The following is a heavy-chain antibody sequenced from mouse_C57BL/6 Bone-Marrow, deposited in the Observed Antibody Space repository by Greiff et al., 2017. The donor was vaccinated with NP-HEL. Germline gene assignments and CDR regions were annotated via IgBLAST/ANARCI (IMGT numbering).Heavy chain of an antibody. CDR1: GFTFSDYS. CDR3: AREGGLRRRTYAMDY. CDR2: INYYGSST. Sequence: EVNVVESEGGLVQPGSSMKLSCTASGFTFSDYSMSWFRQVSEKGLQWVANINYYGSSTYYLASLKSRFIISRDNAKNSLYLQMSSLKSEDTATYYCAREGGLRRRTYAMDYWGQGTSVTVSS. J-gene: IGHJ4*01. V-gene: IGHV5-16*01. D-gene: IGHD2-4*01.